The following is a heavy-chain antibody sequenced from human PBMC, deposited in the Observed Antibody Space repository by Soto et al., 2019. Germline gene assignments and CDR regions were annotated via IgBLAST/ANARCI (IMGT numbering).Heavy chain of an antibody. J-gene: IGHJ6*02. Sequence: EVQLVESGGGLVQPGGSLRLSCAASGFTFSSYWMHWVRQAPGKGLVWVSRINSDGSSTSYADSVKGRFTISRDNAKNTLYLQMNSLRAEDTAVYYCARDRRITIFGVVTSYYYYGMDVWGQGTTVTVSS. CDR2: INSDGSST. CDR1: GFTFSSYW. D-gene: IGHD3-3*01. V-gene: IGHV3-74*01. CDR3: ARDRRITIFGVVTSYYYYGMDV.